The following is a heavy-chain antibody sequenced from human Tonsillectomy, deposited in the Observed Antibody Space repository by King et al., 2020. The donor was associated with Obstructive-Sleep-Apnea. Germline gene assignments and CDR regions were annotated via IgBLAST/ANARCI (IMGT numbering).Heavy chain of an antibody. Sequence: QLQLQESGPGLVKPSQTLSLTCTVSGGSISSGGYYWRWIRQHPGKGLECIGYIYYSGSTYYNPSLKSRVTISVDTSKNQFSLKLNSMTAADTAVYYCAARGRAAYGDYFLPWGQGTLVTVSS. CDR2: IYYSGST. D-gene: IGHD4-17*01. V-gene: IGHV4-31*03. CDR3: AARGRAAYGDYFLP. CDR1: GGSISSGGYY. J-gene: IGHJ5*02.